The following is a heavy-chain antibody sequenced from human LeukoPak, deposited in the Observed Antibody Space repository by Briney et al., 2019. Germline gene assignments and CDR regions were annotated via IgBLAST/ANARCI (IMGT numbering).Heavy chain of an antibody. D-gene: IGHD2-15*01. V-gene: IGHV1-18*01. CDR1: GYTFTIYG. CDR2: ISAYGNT. CDR3: ARGIIGYYFDY. J-gene: IGHJ4*02. Sequence: GASVKVSCKTSGYTFTIYGISWVRQAPGQGLERMGLISAYGNTNYAQNLQGRVTMTTDTSTSTAYMELRSLRSDDTAVYYCARGIIGYYFDYWGQGTLVTVSS.